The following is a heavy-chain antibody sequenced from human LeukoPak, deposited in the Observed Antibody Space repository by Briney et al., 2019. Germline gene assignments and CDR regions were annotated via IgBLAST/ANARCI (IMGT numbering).Heavy chain of an antibody. CDR3: ASQTPIAAAGPLDD. CDR1: GYTFTSYG. J-gene: IGHJ4*02. D-gene: IGHD6-13*01. Sequence: ASVKVSCKASGYTFTSYGISWVRQAPGQGLEWMGWISAYNGNTNYAKKLQGRVTMTTDTSTSTAYMELRSLRSDDTAVYYCASQTPIAAAGPLDDWGQGTLVTVSS. CDR2: ISAYNGNT. V-gene: IGHV1-18*01.